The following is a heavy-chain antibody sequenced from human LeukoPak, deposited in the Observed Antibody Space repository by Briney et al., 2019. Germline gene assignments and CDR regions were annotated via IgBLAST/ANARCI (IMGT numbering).Heavy chain of an antibody. D-gene: IGHD2-2*02. CDR3: ARAPHTIVVVPAAILEYYYYMDV. CDR2: IIPIFGTA. J-gene: IGHJ6*03. CDR1: GGTFSSYA. Sequence: SVKVSCKASGGTFSSYAISWVRQAPGQGLEWRGGIIPIFGTANYAQKFQGRVTITADESTSTAYMELSSLRSEDTAVYYCARAPHTIVVVPAAILEYYYYMDVWGKGTTVTVSS. V-gene: IGHV1-69*13.